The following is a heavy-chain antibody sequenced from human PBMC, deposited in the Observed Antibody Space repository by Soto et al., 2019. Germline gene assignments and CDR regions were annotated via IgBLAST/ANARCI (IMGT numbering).Heavy chain of an antibody. CDR1: GFTFSSYA. J-gene: IGHJ6*02. V-gene: IGHV3-30-3*01. CDR2: ISYDGSNK. Sequence: GGSLRLSCAASGFTFSSYAMHWVRQAPGKGLEWVAVISYDGSNKYYADSVKGRFTISRDNSKNTLYLQMNSLRAEDTAVYYCAREDEDTASMDVWGQGTTVTVSS. CDR3: AREDEDTASMDV. D-gene: IGHD5-18*01.